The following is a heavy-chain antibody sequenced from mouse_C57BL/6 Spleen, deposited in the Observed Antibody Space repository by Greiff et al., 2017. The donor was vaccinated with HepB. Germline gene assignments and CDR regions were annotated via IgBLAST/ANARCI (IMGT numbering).Heavy chain of an antibody. Sequence: EVMLVESGGGLVKPGGSLKLSCAASGFTFSSYAMSWVRQTPEKRLEWVATISDGGSYTFYPDNVKGRFTISRDNAKNNLYLQMSHLKSEDTAMYYCARDDGYYFFDYWGQGTTLTVS. CDR3: ARDDGYYFFDY. CDR2: ISDGGSYT. CDR1: GFTFSSYA. J-gene: IGHJ2*01. D-gene: IGHD2-3*01. V-gene: IGHV5-4*01.